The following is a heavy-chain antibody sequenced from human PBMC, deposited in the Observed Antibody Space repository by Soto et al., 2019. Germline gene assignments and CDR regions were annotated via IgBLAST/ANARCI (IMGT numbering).Heavy chain of an antibody. J-gene: IGHJ6*03. V-gene: IGHV4-39*01. CDR1: GGSISSSSYY. Sequence: PSETLSLTCTVSGGSISSSSYYWGWIRQPPGKGLEWIGSIYYSGSTYYNPSLKSRVTISVDTSKNQFSLKLSSVTAADTAVYYCARSHRLYGSGSYLYYMDVWGKGTTVTVSS. D-gene: IGHD3-10*01. CDR3: ARSHRLYGSGSYLYYMDV. CDR2: IYYSGST.